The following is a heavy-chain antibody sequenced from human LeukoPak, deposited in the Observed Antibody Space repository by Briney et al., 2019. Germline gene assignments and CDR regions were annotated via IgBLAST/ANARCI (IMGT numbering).Heavy chain of an antibody. D-gene: IGHD6-6*01. Sequence: ASVKVSCKASGYTFTGYYMHWVRQAPGQGLEWMGRINPNSGGTNYAQKFQGRVTMTRDTSTSTAYMELSGLRSDDTAVYYCARGSSSSRNDYWGQGTLVTVSS. CDR3: ARGSSSSRNDY. J-gene: IGHJ4*02. CDR1: GYTFTGYY. V-gene: IGHV1-2*06. CDR2: INPNSGGT.